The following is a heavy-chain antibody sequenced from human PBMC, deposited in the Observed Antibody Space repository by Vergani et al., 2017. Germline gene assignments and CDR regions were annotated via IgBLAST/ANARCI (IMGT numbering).Heavy chain of an antibody. CDR1: EYSFGNYW. J-gene: IGHJ4*02. Sequence: EVELVQSGPEMRKPGESLKISCKGSEYSFGNYWIGWVRQMPGKGLVWMGILYHSDSDTRYSPSFQGQVTISADKSISTAFLQWDSLKASDTALYYCARHTAYTDSWGQGTLVTVSS. D-gene: IGHD3-16*01. V-gene: IGHV5-51*01. CDR2: LYHSDSDT. CDR3: ARHTAYTDS.